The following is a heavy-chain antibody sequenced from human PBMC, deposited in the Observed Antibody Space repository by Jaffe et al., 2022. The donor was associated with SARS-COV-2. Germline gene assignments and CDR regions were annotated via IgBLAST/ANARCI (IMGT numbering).Heavy chain of an antibody. CDR1: GYNFISYG. V-gene: IGHV1-18*01. D-gene: IGHD3-9*01. Sequence: QVQLVQSGPEVKKPGASVKVSCKALGYNFISYGITWVRQAPGQGLEWMGWISAYEGKRNYAQSLQGRVTMTTETSTMTAYLELRSLRFDDTAVYYCARDNSDILDYWGQGALVTVSA. CDR3: ARDNSDILDY. J-gene: IGHJ4*02. CDR2: ISAYEGKR.